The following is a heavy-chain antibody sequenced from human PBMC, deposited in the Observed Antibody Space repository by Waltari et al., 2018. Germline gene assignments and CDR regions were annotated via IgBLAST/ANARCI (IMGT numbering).Heavy chain of an antibody. J-gene: IGHJ6*02. CDR2: INAGNGNT. CDR1: GYTFTSYA. D-gene: IGHD3-10*01. Sequence: QVQLVQSGAEVKKPGASVKVSCKASGYTFTSYAMHWVRHAPGQRLEWMGWINAGNGNTKYSQKFQGRVTITRDTSASTAYMELSSLRSEDTAVYYCARGPYGSGAYYYGMDVWGQGTTVTVSS. V-gene: IGHV1-3*01. CDR3: ARGPYGSGAYYYGMDV.